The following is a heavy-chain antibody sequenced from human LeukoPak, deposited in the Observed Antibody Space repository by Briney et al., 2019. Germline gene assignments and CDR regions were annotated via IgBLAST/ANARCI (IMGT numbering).Heavy chain of an antibody. CDR3: ARDRGVRYYYGSGSYFDY. Sequence: GGSLRLSCAASGFTVSSNYMSWVRQAPGKGLEWVSVIYSGGSTYYADSVKGRFTISRDNSKNTLYLQMNSLRAEDTAVYYCARDRGVRYYYGSGSYFDYWGQGTLVTVSS. D-gene: IGHD3-10*01. J-gene: IGHJ4*02. CDR1: GFTVSSNY. CDR2: IYSGGST. V-gene: IGHV3-53*01.